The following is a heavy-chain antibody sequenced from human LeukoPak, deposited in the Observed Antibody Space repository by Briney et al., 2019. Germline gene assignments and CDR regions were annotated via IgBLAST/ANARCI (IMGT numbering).Heavy chain of an antibody. CDR3: AKGMGYQLRNFDY. CDR2: ISGSGGST. J-gene: IGHJ4*02. V-gene: IGHV3-23*01. D-gene: IGHD2-2*01. CDR1: GFTFSSYA. Sequence: PGASLRLSCAASGFTFSSYAMSWVRQAPGKGLEWVSAISGSGGSTYYADSVKGRFTISRDNFKNTLYLQMNSLRAEDTAVYYCAKGMGYQLRNFDYWGQGTLVTVSS.